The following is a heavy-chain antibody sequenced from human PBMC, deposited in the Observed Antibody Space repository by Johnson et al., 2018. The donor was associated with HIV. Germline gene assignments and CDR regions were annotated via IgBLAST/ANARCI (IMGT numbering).Heavy chain of an antibody. CDR2: IYSGGST. V-gene: IGHV3-66*01. CDR3: ARWIQLWVAFDI. D-gene: IGHD5-18*01. Sequence: VQLVESGGGLVQPGRSLRLSCAASGFTFDDYAMHWVRQAPGKGLEWVSVIYSGGSTYYADSVKGRFTISRDNSKNTLYLQMNSLRAEDTAVYYCARWIQLWVAFDIWGQGTMVTVSS. CDR1: GFTFDDYA. J-gene: IGHJ3*02.